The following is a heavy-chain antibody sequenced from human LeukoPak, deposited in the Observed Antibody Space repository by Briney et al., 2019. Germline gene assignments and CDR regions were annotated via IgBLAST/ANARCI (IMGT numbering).Heavy chain of an antibody. Sequence: SETLSLTCSVSGGSISDHHWSWIRRSPGKGLEWIGYIYYTGSTNYNPSLKSRVSMSVARNQFSLNLRSVTAADSAVYYCTRLSRYCSSSSCRTSQYYFDYWGQGAPVTVSS. V-gene: IGHV4-59*11. CDR3: TRLSRYCSSSSCRTSQYYFDY. CDR1: GGSISDHH. CDR2: IYYTGST. D-gene: IGHD2-2*01. J-gene: IGHJ4*02.